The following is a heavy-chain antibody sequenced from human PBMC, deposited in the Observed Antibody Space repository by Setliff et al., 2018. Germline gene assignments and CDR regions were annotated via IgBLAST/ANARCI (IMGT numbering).Heavy chain of an antibody. CDR2: IKSYGSGGTI. J-gene: IGHJ3*01. D-gene: IGHD2-8*01. V-gene: IGHV3-15*01. CDR1: GFTFSTAW. CDR3: VHNADFIGTFNT. Sequence: GGSLRLSCAASGFTFSTAWVSWVRQAPGKGLEWAGRIKSYGSGGTIDYAAPVEGRFTISRDDSKNTVYLQMSSLKIEDTAVYYCVHNADFIGTFNTWGQGTMVTVSS.